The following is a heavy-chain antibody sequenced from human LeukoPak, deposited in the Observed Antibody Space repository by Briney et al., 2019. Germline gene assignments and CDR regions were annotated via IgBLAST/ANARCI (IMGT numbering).Heavy chain of an antibody. CDR3: ATATRGGIAVTGTFGH. CDR1: GGAFTGYY. D-gene: IGHD6-19*01. CDR2: INHSGAT. J-gene: IGHJ4*02. Sequence: KASETLSLTCAGSGGAFTGYYWSWIRQPPGKGLEWIGEINHSGATNYNPPLKSRVTISVDTSKNQFSLRLTSVSHADTGVYYCATATRGGIAVTGTFGHWGQGTQVTVSS. V-gene: IGHV4-34*01.